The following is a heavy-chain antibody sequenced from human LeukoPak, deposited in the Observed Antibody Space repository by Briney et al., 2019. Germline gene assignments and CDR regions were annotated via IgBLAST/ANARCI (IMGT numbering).Heavy chain of an antibody. J-gene: IGHJ4*02. CDR3: AKDLSREVRAFDY. V-gene: IGHV3-30*02. Sequence: GGSLRLSCAASGFTFSSYGMHWVRQAPGKGLEWVAFIGYDGSNKYYADSVKGRFTISRDNSKNTLYLQMNSLRAEDTAVYYCAKDLSREVRAFDYWGQGTLVTVSS. D-gene: IGHD3-10*01. CDR1: GFTFSSYG. CDR2: IGYDGSNK.